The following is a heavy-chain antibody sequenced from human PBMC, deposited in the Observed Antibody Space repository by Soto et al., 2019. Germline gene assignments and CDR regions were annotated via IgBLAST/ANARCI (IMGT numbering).Heavy chain of an antibody. V-gene: IGHV4-34*01. CDR3: AGLRYCSGGSCPREYYFDY. Sequence: SETLSLTCAVYGGSFSGYYWSWIRQPPGKGLEWIGEINHSGSTNYNPSLKSRVTISVDTSKNQFSLKLSSVTAADTAVYYCAGLRYCSGGSCPREYYFDYWGQGTLVTVSS. CDR1: GGSFSGYY. D-gene: IGHD2-15*01. J-gene: IGHJ4*02. CDR2: INHSGST.